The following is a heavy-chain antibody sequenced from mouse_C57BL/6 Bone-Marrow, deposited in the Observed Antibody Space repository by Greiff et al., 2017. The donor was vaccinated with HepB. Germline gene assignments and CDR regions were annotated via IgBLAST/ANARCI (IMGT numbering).Heavy chain of an antibody. CDR3: TTTLAFDV. J-gene: IGHJ1*03. CDR1: GFNIKDDY. V-gene: IGHV14-4*01. CDR2: IDTENGDT. Sequence: VQLKESGAELVRPGASVKLSCTASGFNIKDDYMHWVKQRPEQGLEWIGWIDTENGDTEYASKFQGKATITADTSSNTAYLQLSSLTSEDTAVYYCTTTLAFDVWGTGTTVTVSS.